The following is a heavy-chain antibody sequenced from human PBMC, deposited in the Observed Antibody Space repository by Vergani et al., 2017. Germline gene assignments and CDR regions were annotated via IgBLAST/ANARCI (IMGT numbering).Heavy chain of an antibody. J-gene: IGHJ4*02. Sequence: QVQLQESGPGLVRPSETLSLTCTVSGGSLSGYYWNWIRQTPGEGLEWMGYVEDSGYFNYNPSLKTRVSMSSDTSNNQFSLMLSSVTVADTAVYYCARSIVSRNHPDYFDYWGQGTLVTVSS. CDR2: VEDSGYF. V-gene: IGHV4-59*01. CDR3: ARSIVSRNHPDYFDY. D-gene: IGHD1-14*01. CDR1: GGSLSGYY.